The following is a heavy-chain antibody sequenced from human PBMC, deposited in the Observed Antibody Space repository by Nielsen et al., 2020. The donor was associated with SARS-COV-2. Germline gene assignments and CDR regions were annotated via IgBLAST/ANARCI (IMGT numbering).Heavy chain of an antibody. J-gene: IGHJ4*02. CDR3: AKDWGSGTAAAGSSDY. V-gene: IGHV3-43*02. D-gene: IGHD6-13*01. Sequence: GESLKISCAASGFTFDDYAMHWVRQAPGKGLEWVSLISGDGGSTYYADSVKGRFTISRDNSKNSLYLQMNSLRTEDTALYYCAKDWGSGTAAAGSSDYWGQGTLVTVSS. CDR1: GFTFDDYA. CDR2: ISGDGGST.